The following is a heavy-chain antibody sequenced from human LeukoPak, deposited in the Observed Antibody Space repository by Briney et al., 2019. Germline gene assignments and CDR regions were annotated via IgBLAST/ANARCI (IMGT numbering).Heavy chain of an antibody. CDR1: GYTFTSYG. CDR2: ISAYNGNT. CDR3: ARVGKYYYDSSGLFDP. V-gene: IGHV1-18*01. J-gene: IGHJ5*02. D-gene: IGHD3-22*01. Sequence: ASVKVSCKASGYTFTSYGISWVRQAPGQGLEWMGWISAYNGNTNYAQKLQGRVTMTTDTSTSTAYMELRSLRSDDTAVYYCARVGKYYYDSSGLFDPWGQGTLVTVSS.